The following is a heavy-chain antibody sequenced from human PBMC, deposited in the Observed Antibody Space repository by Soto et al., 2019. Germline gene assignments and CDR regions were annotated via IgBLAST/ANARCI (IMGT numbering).Heavy chain of an antibody. Sequence: GASVKVSCKASGGTFSSYAISWVRKAPGQGLEWMGGIIPIFGTANYAQKFQGRVTITADESTSTAYMELSSLRSEDTAVYYCAREGDCSGGSCYYYYYGMDVWGQGTTVTVS. D-gene: IGHD2-15*01. CDR3: AREGDCSGGSCYYYYYGMDV. CDR2: IIPIFGTA. V-gene: IGHV1-69*13. J-gene: IGHJ6*02. CDR1: GGTFSSYA.